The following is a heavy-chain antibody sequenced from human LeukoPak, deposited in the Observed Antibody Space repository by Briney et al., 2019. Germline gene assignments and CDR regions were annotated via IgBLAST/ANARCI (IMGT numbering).Heavy chain of an antibody. CDR3: ARGEGSGSYYNWFDP. Sequence: SETLSLTCAVYGGSFSGYYWSWIRQPPGKGLEWIGEINHSGSTNYNPSLKSRVTISVDTSKNQFSLKLCSVTAADTAVYYCARGEGSGSYYNWFDPWGQGTLVTVSS. CDR1: GGSFSGYY. J-gene: IGHJ5*02. D-gene: IGHD3-10*01. CDR2: INHSGST. V-gene: IGHV4-34*01.